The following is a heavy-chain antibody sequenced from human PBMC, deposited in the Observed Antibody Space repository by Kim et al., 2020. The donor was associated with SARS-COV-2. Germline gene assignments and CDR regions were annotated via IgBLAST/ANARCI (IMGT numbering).Heavy chain of an antibody. V-gene: IGHV3-53*01. J-gene: IGHJ4*02. D-gene: IGHD3-22*01. CDR2: T. CDR3: ARAVNGYYFDY. Sequence: TYYADSVGGRFTISRDSSENTLYLQMNTLRAEDTAVYYCARAVNGYYFDYWGQGTLVTVSS.